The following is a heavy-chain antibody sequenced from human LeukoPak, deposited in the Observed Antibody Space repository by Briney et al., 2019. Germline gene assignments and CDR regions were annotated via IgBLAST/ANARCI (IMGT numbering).Heavy chain of an antibody. J-gene: IGHJ4*02. D-gene: IGHD3-16*01. V-gene: IGHV1-24*01. CDR1: GYTLTKLS. CDR3: ARDNDSRDPPHFDY. Sequence: ASVKVSCKVSGYTLTKLSMHWVRQAPGKGLEWMGTFDPEDGERLYAQKFQGRLTMTEDTSTDTAYMELSRLRSDDTAVYYCARDNDSRDPPHFDYWGQGTLVTVSS. CDR2: FDPEDGER.